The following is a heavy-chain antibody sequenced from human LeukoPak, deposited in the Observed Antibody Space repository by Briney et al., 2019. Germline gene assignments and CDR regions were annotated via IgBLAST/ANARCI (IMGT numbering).Heavy chain of an antibody. CDR3: ARERYSSGWPDY. D-gene: IGHD6-19*01. V-gene: IGHV1-2*02. CDR1: GYTFTGYY. J-gene: IGHJ4*02. CDR2: INPNSGGT. Sequence: ASVKVSCKASGYTFTGYYIHWVRQAPGQGLEWMGWINPNSGGTNYAQKFQGRVTMTRDTSISTAYMELSRLRSDDTAVYYCARERYSSGWPDYWGQGTLVTVSS.